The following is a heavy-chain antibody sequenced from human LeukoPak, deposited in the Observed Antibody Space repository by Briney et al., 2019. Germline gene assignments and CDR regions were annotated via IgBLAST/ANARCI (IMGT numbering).Heavy chain of an antibody. D-gene: IGHD3-22*01. Sequence: ASVKVSYKASGGTFSSYAISWVRQAPGQGLEWMGRIIPILGIANYAQKFQGRVTITADKSTSTAYMELSSLRSEDTAVYYCARADYYDSNGLFDYWGQGTLVTVSS. CDR3: ARADYYDSNGLFDY. CDR2: IIPILGIA. V-gene: IGHV1-69*04. CDR1: GGTFSSYA. J-gene: IGHJ4*02.